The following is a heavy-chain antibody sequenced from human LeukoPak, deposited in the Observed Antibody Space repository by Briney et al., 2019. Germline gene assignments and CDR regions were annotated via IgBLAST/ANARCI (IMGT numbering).Heavy chain of an antibody. CDR2: IYYSGST. CDR3: ASGGYCGGDCYPGYFDY. D-gene: IGHD2-21*02. J-gene: IGHJ4*02. Sequence: KASETLSLTCTVSGGSISSYYWSWIRQPPGKGLEWIGYIYYSGSTNYNPSLKSRVTISVDTSKNQFSLKLSSVTAADTAVYYCASGGYCGGDCYPGYFDYWGQGTLVTVSS. V-gene: IGHV4-59*08. CDR1: GGSISSYY.